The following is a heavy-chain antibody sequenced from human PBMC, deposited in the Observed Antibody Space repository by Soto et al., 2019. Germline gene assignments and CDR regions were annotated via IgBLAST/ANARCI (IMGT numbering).Heavy chain of an antibody. CDR1: GFTFSSYA. CDR2: ISYDGSNK. Sequence: GGSLRLSCAASGFTFSSYAMHWVRQAPGKGLEWVAVISYDGSNKYYADSVKGRFTISRDDSKNTLYLQMNSLRAEDTAVYYCARADGMDVWGQGTTVT. CDR3: ARADGMDV. J-gene: IGHJ6*02. V-gene: IGHV3-30-3*01.